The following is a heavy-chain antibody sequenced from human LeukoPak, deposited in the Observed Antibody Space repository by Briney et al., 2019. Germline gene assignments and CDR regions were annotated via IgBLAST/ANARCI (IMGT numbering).Heavy chain of an antibody. CDR1: GGSTTSNY. CDR2: IYYTGTT. J-gene: IGHJ4*02. Sequence: PSETLSLTCTVSGGSTTSNYWSWIRQPPGKGLEWIGYIYYTGTTSYNPSLKSRVTISVDTSKNQFSLRLTSVTAADTALYYCAIQSKGYTYGYNYWDQGTLVTVSS. D-gene: IGHD5-18*01. V-gene: IGHV4-59*08. CDR3: AIQSKGYTYGYNY.